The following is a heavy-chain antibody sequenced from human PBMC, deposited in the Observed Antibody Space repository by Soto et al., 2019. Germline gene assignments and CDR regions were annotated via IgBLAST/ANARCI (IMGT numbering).Heavy chain of an antibody. V-gene: IGHV1-2*02. CDR2: INHNSGGT. D-gene: IGHD3-10*01. Sequence: SVEASCQVSVDTSYCPYLHGVRPSPQQELEWMGWINHNSGGTNYAQKWHGRVTMNSDTSISKAYMELSRLRSDDTAVYYCERGETTRGYGSGRKAFDICSQVSMVT. J-gene: IGHJ3*02. CDR1: VDTSYCPY. CDR3: ERGETTRGYGSGRKAFDI.